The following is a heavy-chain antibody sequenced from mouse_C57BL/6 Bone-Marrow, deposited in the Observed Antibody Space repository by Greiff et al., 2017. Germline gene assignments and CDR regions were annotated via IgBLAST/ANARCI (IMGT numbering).Heavy chain of an antibody. CDR1: GYSLSTFCMG. CDR3: ARWNWDEAGFAY. D-gene: IGHD4-1*01. CDR2: IWWGDDK. Sequence: QVTLKVSGPGILQPSQTLSLTCSFSGYSLSTFCMGVGWIRQPSGKGLEWLALIWWGDDKYYNPALKRRPTISMDTSKKQVFLKITNVDTADTVTYCCARWNWDEAGFAYWGQGTLVTVSA. V-gene: IGHV8-8*01. J-gene: IGHJ3*01.